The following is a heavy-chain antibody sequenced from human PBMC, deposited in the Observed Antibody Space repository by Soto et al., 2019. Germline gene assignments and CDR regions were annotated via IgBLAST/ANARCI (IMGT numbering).Heavy chain of an antibody. CDR1: SASISSSSYT. CDR3: ARLHGYCISSSCHGHYAMDV. V-gene: IGHV4-39*01. J-gene: IGHJ6*02. D-gene: IGHD2-2*01. Sequence: QLQLQESGPGLVKPSETLSLTCTVSSASISSSSYTWGWIRQPPGKVLEWIGSIYYSGTTYYNPSLNSRGTVSVDTSKNQFSLKVTSGTAADTAVYYCARLHGYCISSSCHGHYAMDVWGQGTTVTVSS. CDR2: IYYSGTT.